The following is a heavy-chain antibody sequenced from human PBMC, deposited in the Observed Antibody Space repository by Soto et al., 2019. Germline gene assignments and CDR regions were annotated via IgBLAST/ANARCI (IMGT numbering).Heavy chain of an antibody. J-gene: IGHJ4*02. D-gene: IGHD1-7*01. Sequence: SETLSLTCTVSGGSISSSSYYWGWIRQPPGKGLEWIGSIYYSGSTYYNPSLKSRVTISVDTSKNQFSLKLSSVTAADTAVYYCATPGIRRNYVFDYWGQGTLVTVSS. V-gene: IGHV4-39*01. CDR3: ATPGIRRNYVFDY. CDR1: GGSISSSSYY. CDR2: IYYSGST.